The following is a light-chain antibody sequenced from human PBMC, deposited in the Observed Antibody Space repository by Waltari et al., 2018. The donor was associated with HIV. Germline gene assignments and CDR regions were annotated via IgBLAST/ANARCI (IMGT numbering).Light chain of an antibody. CDR3: QQTYTIPPT. V-gene: IGKV4-1*01. CDR2: WAS. J-gene: IGKJ4*01. Sequence: DIVMTQSPDSLAVCLGERATIKCKSSQTVFYSSNNKNYLSWYQQKAGKPPKLIIYWASSRQSGVPDRFSGSGSGTDFTLTISSLQAEDVAVYFCQQTYTIPPTFGGGTKVEIK. CDR1: QTVFYSSNNKNY.